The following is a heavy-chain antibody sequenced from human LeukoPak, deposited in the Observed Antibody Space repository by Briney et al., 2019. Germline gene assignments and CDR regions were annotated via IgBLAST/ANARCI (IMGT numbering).Heavy chain of an antibody. Sequence: GGSLRLSCVASGFTLRSYVMNWVRQTPGKGLEWVSSISGSGDSTFYADSMKGRFTISRDNAKNSLYLQMNSLRAEDTAVYYCARGDPENYYYYYMDVWGKGTTVTVSS. CDR3: ARGDPENYYYYYMDV. D-gene: IGHD5-24*01. J-gene: IGHJ6*03. CDR2: ISGSGDST. CDR1: GFTLRSYV. V-gene: IGHV3-23*01.